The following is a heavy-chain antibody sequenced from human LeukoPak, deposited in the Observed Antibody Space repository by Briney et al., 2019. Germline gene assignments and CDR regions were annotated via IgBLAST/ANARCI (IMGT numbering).Heavy chain of an antibody. CDR2: INSDGSST. D-gene: IGHD5-24*01. Sequence: GGSLRLSCAASGFTFSSYWMHWVRQAPGKGPVWVSRINSDGSSTSYADSVKGRFTISRDNAKNTLYVQMNSLRAEDTAVYYCARDSLEGFDYWGQGPLVTVSS. J-gene: IGHJ4*02. CDR3: ARDSLEGFDY. CDR1: GFTFSSYW. V-gene: IGHV3-74*01.